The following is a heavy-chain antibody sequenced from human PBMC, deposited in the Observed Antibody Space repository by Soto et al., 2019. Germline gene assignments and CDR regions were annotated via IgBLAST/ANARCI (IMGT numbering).Heavy chain of an antibody. CDR3: AKEYCSSTSCSG. CDR2: ISGSGGST. V-gene: IGHV3-23*01. Sequence: GGSLRVSCADSGFTFSIYAMRWVRQAPGKGLEWVSAISGSGGSTYYADPVKGRFTISRDNSKNTLYLQMNSLRAEDTAVYYCAKEYCSSTSCSGWGQGTIVTVSS. CDR1: GFTFSIYA. J-gene: IGHJ3*01. D-gene: IGHD2-2*01.